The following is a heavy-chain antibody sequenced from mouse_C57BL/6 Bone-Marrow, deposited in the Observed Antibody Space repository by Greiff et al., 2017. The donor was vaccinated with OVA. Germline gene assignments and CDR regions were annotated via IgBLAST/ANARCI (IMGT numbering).Heavy chain of an antibody. V-gene: IGHV5-6*01. Sequence: EVQGVESGGDLVKPGGSLKLSCAASGFTFSSYGMSWVRQTPDQRLEWVATISSGGSYTYYPDRVKGRFTISRDNAKNTLYLQMSSLKSEDTAMYYCARQNGSSLCYAMDYWGQGTSVTVSS. J-gene: IGHJ4*01. CDR3: ARQNGSSLCYAMDY. CDR2: ISSGGSYT. CDR1: GFTFSSYG. D-gene: IGHD1-1*01.